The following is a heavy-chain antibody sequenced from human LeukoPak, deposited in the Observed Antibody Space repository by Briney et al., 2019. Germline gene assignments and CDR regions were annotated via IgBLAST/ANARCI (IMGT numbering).Heavy chain of an antibody. CDR2: IYYSGST. CDR1: DGSISSSSYY. CDR3: ARGGFLGVRADSNAFEI. V-gene: IGHV4-39*07. D-gene: IGHD3-10*02. Sequence: SETLSLTCTVSDGSISSSSYYWGWIRQPPGKGLEWIGSIYYSGSTYYNPSLKSRVTISVDTSKNQFSLKLSSVTAADTAVYYCARGGFLGVRADSNAFEIWGQGTMVTVSS. J-gene: IGHJ3*02.